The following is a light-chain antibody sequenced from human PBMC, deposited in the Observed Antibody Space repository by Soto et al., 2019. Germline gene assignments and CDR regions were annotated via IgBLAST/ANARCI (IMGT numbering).Light chain of an antibody. CDR3: QQSYTPPHT. Sequence: DIQMTQSPPSLSASVGDKVTITCWPSQSISHFLNWYQQKPGKAPKLLIYTASSLQSGVPSRFSGSGSGTHFTLTVSSLQPEDSATYFCQQSYTPPHTFGQGTKLEIK. CDR1: QSISHF. CDR2: TAS. J-gene: IGKJ2*01. V-gene: IGKV1-39*01.